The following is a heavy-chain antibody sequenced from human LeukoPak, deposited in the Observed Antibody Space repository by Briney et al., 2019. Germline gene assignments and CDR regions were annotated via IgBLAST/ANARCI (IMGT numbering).Heavy chain of an antibody. J-gene: IGHJ4*02. D-gene: IGHD6-6*01. V-gene: IGHV4-39*07. Sequence: SSETLSLTCSVSGVSISSYHWGWIRQLPGKGLEWIGSIHYAGKTYYKPSLKSRVNIYIDTAKSQFFLNLRSVTAADTAVYYCAGEYSSSAGFWGQGTLVTVSS. CDR2: IHYAGKT. CDR3: AGEYSSSAGF. CDR1: GVSISSYH.